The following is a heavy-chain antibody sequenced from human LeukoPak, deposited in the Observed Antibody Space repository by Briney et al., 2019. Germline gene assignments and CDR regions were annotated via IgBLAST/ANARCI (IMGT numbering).Heavy chain of an antibody. V-gene: IGHV3-23*01. D-gene: IGHD3-10*01. CDR3: ASNYYASGSYLYYFDN. CDR1: GFTFSSYA. Sequence: TGGSLRLSCAASGFTFSSYAMSWVRQAPGKGLECISGFSGSGGSTYYADSVKGRFTISRDNSKNTLYLQMNSLRAEDTAVYYCASNYYASGSYLYYFDNWGQGTLVTVSS. J-gene: IGHJ4*02. CDR2: FSGSGGST.